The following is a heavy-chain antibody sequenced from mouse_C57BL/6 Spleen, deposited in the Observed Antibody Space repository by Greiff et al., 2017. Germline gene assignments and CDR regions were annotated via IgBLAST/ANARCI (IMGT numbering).Heavy chain of an antibody. Sequence: VQLQQSGAELARPGASVKLSCKASGYTFTSHGISWVKQRTGQGLEWIGEIYPRSGNTYYNEKFKGKATLTADKSSSTAYMELRSLTSEDSAVYFCARGGMITTVVADYFDYWGQGTTLTVSS. CDR1: GYTFTSHG. V-gene: IGHV1-81*01. CDR2: IYPRSGNT. D-gene: IGHD1-1*01. J-gene: IGHJ2*01. CDR3: ARGGMITTVVADYFDY.